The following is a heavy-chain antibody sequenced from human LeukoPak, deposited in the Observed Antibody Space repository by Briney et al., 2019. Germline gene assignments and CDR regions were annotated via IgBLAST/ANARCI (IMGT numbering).Heavy chain of an antibody. CDR2: IYPGDSDT. J-gene: IGHJ4*02. D-gene: IGHD2-15*01. Sequence: GESLKISCKGSGYSFTSYWIGWVRQMPGKGLEWMGIIYPGDSDTRYSPSFQGQVTISADKSISTAYLQWSSLKASDTAMYYCTRPVVAADYYFDYWGQGTLVTVSS. CDR1: GYSFTSYW. CDR3: TRPVVAADYYFDY. V-gene: IGHV5-51*01.